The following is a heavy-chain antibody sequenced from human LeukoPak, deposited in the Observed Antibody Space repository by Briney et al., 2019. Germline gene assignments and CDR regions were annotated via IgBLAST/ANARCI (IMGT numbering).Heavy chain of an antibody. CDR2: MNPNSGNT. D-gene: IGHD1-1*01. J-gene: IGHJ6*02. CDR3: ARSITNYYYYGMDV. V-gene: IGHV1-8*01. CDR1: GYTFTSYD. Sequence: ASVKVSCKASGYTFTSYDFNWVRQATGQGLEWMGWMNPNSGNTGYAQKFQGRVTMTRTTSISTAYMELSSLRSEDTAVYYCARSITNYYYYGMDVWGQGTTVTVSS.